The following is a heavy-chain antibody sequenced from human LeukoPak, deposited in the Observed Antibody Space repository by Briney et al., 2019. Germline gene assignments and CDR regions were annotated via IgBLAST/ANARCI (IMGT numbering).Heavy chain of an antibody. V-gene: IGHV4-4*07. CDR3: ARDGVRGLTFNWFDP. Sequence: PSETLSLTCTVSGGSISSYYWSWIRQPAGKGLDWSGRIYTSGSTNYNPSLKSRVTMSVDTSKNQFSLKLSSVTAADTAVYYCARDGVRGLTFNWFDPWGQGTLVTVSS. J-gene: IGHJ5*02. D-gene: IGHD3-10*01. CDR1: GGSISSYY. CDR2: IYTSGST.